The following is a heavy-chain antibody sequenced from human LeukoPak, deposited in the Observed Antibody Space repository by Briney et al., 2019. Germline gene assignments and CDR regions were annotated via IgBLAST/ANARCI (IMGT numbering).Heavy chain of an antibody. CDR2: IYYSGST. J-gene: IGHJ6*02. V-gene: IGHV4-59*01. D-gene: IGHD3-22*01. Sequence: SETLSLTCTVPGGSISSYYWSWIRQPPGKGLEWIGYIYYSGSTNYNPSPKSRVTISVDTSKNQFSLKLSSVTAADTAVYYCARDTLTYYYDSSGYEVYYYYGMDVWGQGTTVTVSS. CDR3: ARDTLTYYYDSSGYEVYYYYGMDV. CDR1: GGSISSYY.